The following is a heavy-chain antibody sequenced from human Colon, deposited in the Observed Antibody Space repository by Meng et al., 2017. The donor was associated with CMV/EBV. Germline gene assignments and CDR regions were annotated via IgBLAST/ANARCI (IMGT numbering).Heavy chain of an antibody. CDR2: VYYTGST. D-gene: IGHD3-3*01. Sequence: SETLSLTCNVSGGSVKSGSDYWNWIRQPPGKGLEWIGHVYYTGSTNYNPSLKGRVTVSLDTSQNQFFLKLNSVTAADTAVYYCARGKTMYGGTYYFDSWGQGLLVTVSS. J-gene: IGHJ4*02. V-gene: IGHV4-61*01. CDR1: GGSVKSGSDY. CDR3: ARGKTMYGGTYYFDS.